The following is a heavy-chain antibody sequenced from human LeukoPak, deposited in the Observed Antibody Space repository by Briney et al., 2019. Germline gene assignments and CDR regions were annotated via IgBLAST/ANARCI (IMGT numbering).Heavy chain of an antibody. CDR3: ARDFLSREDLTLLIDY. CDR2: ISAYNGNT. J-gene: IGHJ4*02. V-gene: IGHV1-18*01. Sequence: ASVKVSCKASGYTFTSYGISWVRQAPGQGLEWMGWISAYNGNTNYAQKLQGRVTMTTDTSTSTAYMELRSLRSDDTAVYYCARDFLSREDLTLLIDYWGQGTLVTVS. D-gene: IGHD2-15*01. CDR1: GYTFTSYG.